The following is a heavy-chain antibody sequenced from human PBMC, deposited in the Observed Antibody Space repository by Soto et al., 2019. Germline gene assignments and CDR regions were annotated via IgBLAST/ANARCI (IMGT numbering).Heavy chain of an antibody. CDR1: RFTFSRYA. D-gene: IGHD2-2*01. CDR3: AKDHEAVPANIYGGRFDF. J-gene: IGHJ4*02. V-gene: IGHV3-23*01. CDR2: ISGSGDRT. Sequence: GGSLRLSCAASRFTFSRYAMSWVRQAPGQGLEWVSGISGSGDRTYYADSVKARFTISRDNAKNTLYLQMRSLRVEDTALYYCAKDHEAVPANIYGGRFDFWGQGTPVTVSS.